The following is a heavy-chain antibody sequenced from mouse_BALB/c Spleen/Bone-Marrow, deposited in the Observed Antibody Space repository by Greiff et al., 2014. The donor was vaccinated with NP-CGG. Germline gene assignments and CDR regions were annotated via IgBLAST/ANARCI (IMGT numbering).Heavy chain of an antibody. CDR2: IDPETGGT. CDR3: TREGIYFGYDVPMDY. Sequence: QVQLQQSGAELVRPGPSVTLSCKAPGYKFTDYEMHWVKQTPVHGLEWIGSIDPETGGTAYNQNFKGKATLTADRSSTTAYVELRSLTSEDSAVYYCTREGIYFGYDVPMDYWGQGTSVTVSS. V-gene: IGHV1-15*01. CDR1: GYKFTDYE. D-gene: IGHD2-2*01. J-gene: IGHJ4*01.